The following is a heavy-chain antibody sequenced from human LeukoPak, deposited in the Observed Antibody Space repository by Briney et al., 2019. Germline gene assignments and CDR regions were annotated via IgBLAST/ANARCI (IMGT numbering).Heavy chain of an antibody. CDR1: GFTFSSYS. CDR3: ARDSSGYQ. D-gene: IGHD3-22*01. CDR2: ISNTNNYI. Sequence: GGSLRLSCAASGFTFSSYSMNWVRQAPGKGLEWVSSISNTNNYIYYAESVKGRFTLSRDNAKNLLYLDMINPRAEDTAVYYCARDSSGYQWGQGTLVTVSS. J-gene: IGHJ4*02. V-gene: IGHV3-21*06.